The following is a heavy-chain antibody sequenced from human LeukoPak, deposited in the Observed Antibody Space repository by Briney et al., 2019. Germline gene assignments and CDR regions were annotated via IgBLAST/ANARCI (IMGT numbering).Heavy chain of an antibody. J-gene: IGHJ4*02. CDR3: AKVVAGNIDYYFDY. D-gene: IGHD2/OR15-2a*01. V-gene: IGHV3-23*01. CDR1: GFTFSNYA. CDR2: ISGTGGST. Sequence: GGSLRLSCAASGFTFSNYAMSWVRQAPGKGLEWVAGISGTGGSTHYADSVKGRFTTSRDNSKNTVCLQMRNLRVEHTAVYYCAKVVAGNIDYYFDYWGQGILVAVSS.